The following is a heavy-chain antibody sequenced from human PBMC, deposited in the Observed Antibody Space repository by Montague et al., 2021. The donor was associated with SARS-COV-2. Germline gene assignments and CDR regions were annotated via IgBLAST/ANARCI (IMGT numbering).Heavy chain of an antibody. CDR2: VTGSGDDT. V-gene: IGHV3-23*01. J-gene: IGHJ4*02. D-gene: IGHD6-19*01. Sequence: SLRLSCAASGFTFSSYAMSWVRQAPGKGLEWVSGVTGSGDDTFYADSVKGRFSIYRDNSKNTLFLQMSSLRAEDTAVYYCAKNRIAVAGPGAVHYWGQGTLVTVSS. CDR3: AKNRIAVAGPGAVHY. CDR1: GFTFSSYA.